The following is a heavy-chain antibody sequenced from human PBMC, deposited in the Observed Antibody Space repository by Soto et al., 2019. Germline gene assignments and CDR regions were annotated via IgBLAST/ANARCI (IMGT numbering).Heavy chain of an antibody. Sequence: VQLVQSGAEVKQPGSSVKVSCKTSGGTFGNYPINWVRQAPGQGLEWMGRVIPILGMGSYAQKFQGRVTITADRSTSKAYMELRSLRSDDTAVYYCATDYRDGYNIPFDYWGQGTLVTVSS. V-gene: IGHV1-69*02. D-gene: IGHD5-12*01. CDR1: GGTFGNYP. J-gene: IGHJ4*02. CDR2: VIPILGMG. CDR3: ATDYRDGYNIPFDY.